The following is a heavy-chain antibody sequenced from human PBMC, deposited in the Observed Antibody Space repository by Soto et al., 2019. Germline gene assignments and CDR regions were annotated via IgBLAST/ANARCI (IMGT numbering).Heavy chain of an antibody. CDR1: GFTFSGYG. V-gene: IGHV3-33*01. J-gene: IGHJ4*02. CDR3: ARDQQWLVRFYFDF. D-gene: IGHD6-19*01. Sequence: GGSLRLSCAASGFTFSGYGMHWVRQAPGKGLEWVAVIWYDGSNKYYADSVKGRFTISRDNSKNTLYLQMNSLRAEDTAVYYCARDQQWLVRFYFDFWGQGTLVTV. CDR2: IWYDGSNK.